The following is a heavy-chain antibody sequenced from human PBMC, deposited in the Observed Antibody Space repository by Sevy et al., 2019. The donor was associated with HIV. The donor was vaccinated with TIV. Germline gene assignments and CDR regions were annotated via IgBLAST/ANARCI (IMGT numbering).Heavy chain of an antibody. Sequence: ASVKVSCKVSGYTLTELSMHWVRQAPGKGLEWMGGFDPEDGEKIYAQKFQGRVTMTEDTSTDTAYMELSSLRSEDTAVYYCATDIVFIVGATSDYWGQGTLVTVSS. J-gene: IGHJ4*02. CDR3: ATDIVFIVGATSDY. CDR2: FDPEDGEK. V-gene: IGHV1-24*01. CDR1: GYTLTELS. D-gene: IGHD1-26*01.